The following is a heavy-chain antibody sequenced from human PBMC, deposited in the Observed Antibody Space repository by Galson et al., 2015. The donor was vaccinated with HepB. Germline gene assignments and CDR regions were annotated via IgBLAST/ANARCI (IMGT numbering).Heavy chain of an antibody. Sequence: SVKVSCKASGGTFSSFAVSWVRQAPGQGLEWMGGIIPFFGTPNYAQKFQGRVTITADKSTSTAYMELSSLRSEDTALYFCASSYSIVPATTKYYYYYYATDVQSHGTTLTVAS. V-gene: IGHV1-69*06. D-gene: IGHD2-2*01. CDR2: IIPFFGTP. CDR3: ASSYSIVPATTKYYYYYYATDV. J-gene: IGHJ6*02. CDR1: GGTFSSFA.